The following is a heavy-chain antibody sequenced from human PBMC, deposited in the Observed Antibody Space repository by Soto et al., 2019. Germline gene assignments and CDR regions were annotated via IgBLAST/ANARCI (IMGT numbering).Heavy chain of an antibody. CDR2: ISYDGSNK. J-gene: IGHJ5*02. D-gene: IGHD6-13*01. CDR3: AKDRVRKGHSSSWKLEAGWFDP. CDR1: GFTFSSYG. V-gene: IGHV3-30*18. Sequence: QVQLVESGGGVVQPGWSLRLSCAASGFTFSSYGMHWVRQAPGKGLEWVAVISYDGSNKYYADSVKGRFTISRDNSKNTLYLQMNSLRAEDTAVYYCAKDRVRKGHSSSWKLEAGWFDPWGQGTLVTVSS.